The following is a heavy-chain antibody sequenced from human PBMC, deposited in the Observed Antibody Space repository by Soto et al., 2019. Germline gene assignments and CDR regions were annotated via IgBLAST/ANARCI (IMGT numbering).Heavy chain of an antibody. CDR1: GYTFTNYA. J-gene: IGHJ4*02. V-gene: IGHV1-3*01. CDR3: ARGSVDFDY. CDR2: INAGNGNT. Sequence: ASVKVSCKASGYTFTNYALRWVRQAPGQGLEWMGWINAGNGNTKYSQKFQGRVTITRDTSANTAYMELSSLRSEDTAVYYCARGSVDFDYWGQGTLVTVSS.